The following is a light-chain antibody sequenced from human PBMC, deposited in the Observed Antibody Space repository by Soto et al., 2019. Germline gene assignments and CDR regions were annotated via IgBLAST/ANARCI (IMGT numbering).Light chain of an antibody. Sequence: SPSTLSAYVGDRVTITCRASQSISSWLAWYQQKPGKAPKLLIYDASSLESGVPSRFSGSGSGTEFTLTISSLQPDDFATYYCQQYNSYRWTFGQGTKVDIK. CDR1: QSISSW. CDR2: DAS. J-gene: IGKJ1*01. CDR3: QQYNSYRWT. V-gene: IGKV1-5*01.